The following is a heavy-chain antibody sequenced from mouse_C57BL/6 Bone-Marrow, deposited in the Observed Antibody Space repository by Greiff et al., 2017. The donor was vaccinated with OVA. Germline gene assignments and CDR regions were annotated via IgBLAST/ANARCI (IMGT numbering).Heavy chain of an antibody. V-gene: IGHV1-80*01. J-gene: IGHJ3*01. CDR3: ARNGVYGNSWFAY. CDR2: IYPGDGDT. Sequence: VKLQESGAELVKPGASVKISCKASGYAFRSYWMNWVKQRPGKGLEWIGQIYPGDGDTNYNGKFKGKATLTADKSSSTAYMQLSSLTSEDSAVYFCARNGVYGNSWFAYWGQGTLVTVSA. CDR1: GYAFRSYW. D-gene: IGHD2-1*01.